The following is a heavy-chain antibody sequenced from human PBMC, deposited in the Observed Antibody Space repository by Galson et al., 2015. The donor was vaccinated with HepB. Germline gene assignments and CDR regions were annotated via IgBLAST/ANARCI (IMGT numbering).Heavy chain of an antibody. CDR2: ISGHNGHT. V-gene: IGHV1-18*04. J-gene: IGHJ4*02. CDR1: GYTFTSYV. CDR3: ARAGPGSDY. D-gene: IGHD5-12*01. Sequence: SVKVSCKASGYTFTSYVISWVRQAPGQGLEWLGRISGHNGHTNYAQNLQNKVTMTTDTSTSTAYLELRRLKSDDTAIYYCARAGPGSDYWGQGTLVTVSS.